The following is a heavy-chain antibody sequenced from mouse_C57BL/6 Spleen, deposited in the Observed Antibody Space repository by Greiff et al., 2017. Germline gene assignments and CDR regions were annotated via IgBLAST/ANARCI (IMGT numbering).Heavy chain of an antibody. CDR1: GYTFTSYW. CDR2: IDPSDSYT. V-gene: IGHV1-69*01. D-gene: IGHD1-2*01. CDR3: ARRYGAMDY. Sequence: VQLQQPGAELVMPGASVKLSCKASGYTFTSYWMHWVKQRPGQGLEWIGEIDPSDSYTNYNQKFKGKSTLTVDKSSSTAYMQLSSLTSEDSAVYYCARRYGAMDYWGQGTSVTVSS. J-gene: IGHJ4*01.